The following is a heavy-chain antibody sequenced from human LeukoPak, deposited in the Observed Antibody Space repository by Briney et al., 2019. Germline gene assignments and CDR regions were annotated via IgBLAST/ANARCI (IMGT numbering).Heavy chain of an antibody. J-gene: IGHJ6*03. D-gene: IGHD5-24*01. CDR1: GGSISSSSYY. Sequence: SETLSLTCTVSGGSISSSSYYWGWIRQPPGKGLEWIGSIYYSGSTYYNPSLKSRVTISVDTPKNQFSLKLSSVTAADTAVYYCARLRRDGYNYTAVRGWRSYYYYYMDVWGKGTTVTISS. V-gene: IGHV4-39*01. CDR2: IYYSGST. CDR3: ARLRRDGYNYTAVRGWRSYYYYYMDV.